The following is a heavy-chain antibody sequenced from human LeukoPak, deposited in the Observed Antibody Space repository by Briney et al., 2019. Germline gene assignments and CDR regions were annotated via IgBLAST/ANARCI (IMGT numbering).Heavy chain of an antibody. Sequence: GGSLRLSCAASGFTFSSYTLNWVRQAPGKGLEWVSSISTSSRYVYYADSVKGRFTLSRDNSKNTLFLQLNSLRAEDTAIYYCARGPPFDPWGQGTLVTVSS. V-gene: IGHV3-21*01. J-gene: IGHJ5*02. CDR1: GFTFSSYT. CDR3: ARGPPFDP. CDR2: ISTSSRYV.